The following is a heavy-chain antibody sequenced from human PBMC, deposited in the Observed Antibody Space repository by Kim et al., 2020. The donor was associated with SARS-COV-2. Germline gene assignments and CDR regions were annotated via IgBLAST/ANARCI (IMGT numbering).Heavy chain of an antibody. J-gene: IGHJ4*02. D-gene: IGHD6-13*01. Sequence: GGSLRLSCAASGFTFSSYAMHWVRQAPGKGLEWVAVISYDGSNKYYADSVKGRFTISRDNSKNTLYLQMNSLRAEDTAVYYCARLHVGAAAGTGDFDYWGQGTLVTVSS. CDR1: GFTFSSYA. CDR2: ISYDGSNK. V-gene: IGHV3-30*04. CDR3: ARLHVGAAAGTGDFDY.